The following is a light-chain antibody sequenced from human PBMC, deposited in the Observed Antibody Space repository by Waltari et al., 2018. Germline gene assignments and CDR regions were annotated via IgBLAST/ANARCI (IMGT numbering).Light chain of an antibody. CDR1: QSVSSY. CDR3: YQRSNWPRT. J-gene: IGKJ4*01. CDR2: DAS. V-gene: IGKV3-11*01. Sequence: EIVLTQSPATLSLSPGERVTLPCRASQSVSSYLDWYQQKPGQAPRLLIFDASHRATGIPARFSGSGSGTDFTLTISSLEPEDFAVYYCYQRSNWPRTFGGGTKVEIK.